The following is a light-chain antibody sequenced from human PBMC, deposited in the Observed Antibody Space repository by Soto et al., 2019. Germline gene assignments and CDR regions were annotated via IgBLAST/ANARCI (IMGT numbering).Light chain of an antibody. V-gene: IGLV2-8*01. J-gene: IGLJ1*01. CDR1: SSDVGGYNY. CDR2: DVN. Sequence: QSALTQPASVSGSPGQSITISCTGTSSDVGGYNYVSWYQHHPGKAPKLLIYDVNNRPSGVPDRFSGSKSGNTASLTVSGLQAADEADYFCKSYAGSNTYVFGSGTKLTVL. CDR3: KSYAGSNTYV.